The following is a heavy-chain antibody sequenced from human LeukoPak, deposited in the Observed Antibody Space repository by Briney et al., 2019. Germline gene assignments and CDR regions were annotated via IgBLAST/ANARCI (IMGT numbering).Heavy chain of an antibody. Sequence: GASVKVSCKAPGGTFSSYAISWVRQAPGQGLEWMGGIIPIFGTANYAQKFQGRVTITTDESTSTAYMELSSLRPEDTAVYYCITGMVRGVNTYYMDVWGKGTTVTVSS. D-gene: IGHD3-10*01. CDR2: IIPIFGTA. V-gene: IGHV1-69*05. J-gene: IGHJ6*03. CDR3: ITGMVRGVNTYYMDV. CDR1: GGTFSSYA.